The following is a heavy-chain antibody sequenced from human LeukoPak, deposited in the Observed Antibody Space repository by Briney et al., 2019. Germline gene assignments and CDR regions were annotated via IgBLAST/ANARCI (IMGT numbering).Heavy chain of an antibody. J-gene: IGHJ3*02. CDR2: IYPGDSDT. D-gene: IGHD3-22*01. Sequence: GESLKISCKGSGYSFTSYWIGWVRQMPGKGLEWMGIIYPGDSDTRYSPSFQGQVTISADKSISTAYLQWSSLKASDTAMYYCARRSGSMIVVAHCGGGAFDIWGQGTMVTVSS. CDR1: GYSFTSYW. CDR3: ARRSGSMIVVAHCGGGAFDI. V-gene: IGHV5-51*01.